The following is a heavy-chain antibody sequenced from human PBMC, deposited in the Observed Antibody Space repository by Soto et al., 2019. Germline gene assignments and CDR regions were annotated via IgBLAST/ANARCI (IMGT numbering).Heavy chain of an antibody. J-gene: IGHJ6*03. Sequence: QVQLVESGGGVVQPGRSLRLSCVASGFIFSSCGMHWVRQTPGKGLEWVAVIWNDGNIGNYPDSVKGRFTISRDNSKNTLYLQMNSLRAEDTAVYYCARDVSINHYMDVWGKGTTVTVSS. CDR2: IWNDGNIG. CDR3: ARDVSINHYMDV. CDR1: GFIFSSCG. D-gene: IGHD3-10*01. V-gene: IGHV3-33*01.